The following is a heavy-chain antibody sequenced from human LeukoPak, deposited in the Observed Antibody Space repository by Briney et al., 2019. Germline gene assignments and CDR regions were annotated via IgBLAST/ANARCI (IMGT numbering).Heavy chain of an antibody. CDR2: ISSSSSYI. Sequence: GGSLRLSCAASGFTFSSYSMNWVRQAPGKGLEWVSFISSSSSYIYYADSVKGRFTISRDNAKNSLYLQMNSLRAEDTAVYYCARESYYYDSSGYSAPGHLVDPWGQGTLVTVSS. J-gene: IGHJ5*02. CDR1: GFTFSSYS. D-gene: IGHD3-22*01. CDR3: ARESYYYDSSGYSAPGHLVDP. V-gene: IGHV3-21*01.